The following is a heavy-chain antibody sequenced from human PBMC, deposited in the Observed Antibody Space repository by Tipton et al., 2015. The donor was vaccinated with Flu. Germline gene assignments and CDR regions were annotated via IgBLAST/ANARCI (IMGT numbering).Heavy chain of an antibody. CDR1: GGSLSSCGYY. CDR2: INHSGST. Sequence: TLSLTCIVSGGSLSSCGYYWSWIRQPPGKGLEWIGEINHSGSTNYNPSLKSRVTISVDTSKNQFSLKLSSVTAADTAVYYCARGHTAMVGSLYYYGMDVWGQGTMVTVSS. V-gene: IGHV4-34*01. J-gene: IGHJ6*02. D-gene: IGHD5-18*01. CDR3: ARGHTAMVGSLYYYGMDV.